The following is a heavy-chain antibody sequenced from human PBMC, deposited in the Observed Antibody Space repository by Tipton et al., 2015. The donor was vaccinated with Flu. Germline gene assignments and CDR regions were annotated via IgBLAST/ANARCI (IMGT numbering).Heavy chain of an antibody. D-gene: IGHD3-16*01. Sequence: GSLRLSCAASGFTFSSYEMNWVRQAPGKGLEWVSYISSSGTTIYYADSVKGRFTISRDNAKNSLYLQMNSLRAEDTAVYYCARVWGYSYYFDYWGQGTPVTV. CDR2: ISSSGTTI. CDR3: ARVWGYSYYFDY. J-gene: IGHJ4*02. V-gene: IGHV3-48*03. CDR1: GFTFSSYE.